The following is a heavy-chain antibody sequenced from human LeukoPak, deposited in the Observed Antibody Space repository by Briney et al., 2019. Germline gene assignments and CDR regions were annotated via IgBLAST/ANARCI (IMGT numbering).Heavy chain of an antibody. V-gene: IGHV4-61*01. CDR3: ARGGGVGAMFWFDP. J-gene: IGHJ5*02. CDR2: IYYSGST. Sequence: PSETLSLTCTVSGGSVSSGSYYWSWIRQPPGKGLEWIGYIYYSGSTNYDPSLKSRVTISVDTSKNQFSLKLSSVTAADTAVYYCARGGGVGAMFWFDPWGQGCLVTVSS. CDR1: GGSVSSGSYY. D-gene: IGHD1-26*01.